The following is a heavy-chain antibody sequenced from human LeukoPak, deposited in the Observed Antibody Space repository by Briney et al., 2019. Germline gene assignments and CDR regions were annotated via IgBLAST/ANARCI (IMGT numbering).Heavy chain of an antibody. CDR2: IYYSGST. CDR3: ARVVAARGWFDP. J-gene: IGHJ5*02. V-gene: IGHV4-61*08. CDR1: GGSISSGGYY. D-gene: IGHD2-21*02. Sequence: PSETLSLTCTVSGGSISSGGYYWSWIRQPPGKGLEWIGNIYYSGSTNYNPSLKSRVTISVDTSKKQFSLKLSSVTAADTAVYYCARVVAARGWFDPRGQGTLVTVSS.